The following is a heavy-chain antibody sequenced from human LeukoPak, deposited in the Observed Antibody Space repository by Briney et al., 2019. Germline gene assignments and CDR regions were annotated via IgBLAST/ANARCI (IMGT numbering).Heavy chain of an antibody. CDR2: INSDGSTT. D-gene: IGHD3-3*02. J-gene: IGHJ4*02. V-gene: IGHV3-74*01. CDR1: GFTFSSYW. CDR3: ARGSSGGTFGY. Sequence: GGSLRLSCAASGFTFSSYWMHWVRQDPGKGLVWVSYINSDGSTTDYADSVKGRFTISRDNAKNTLYLQVNSLRAEDTAVYYCARGSSGGTFGYWGQGTLVTVSS.